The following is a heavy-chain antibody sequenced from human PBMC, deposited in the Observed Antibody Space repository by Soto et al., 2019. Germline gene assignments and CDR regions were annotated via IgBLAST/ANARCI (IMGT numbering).Heavy chain of an antibody. V-gene: IGHV4-34*02. CDR3: ARAAGSPYYMEV. Sequence: QVQLQQWGAGLLKPSETLSLTCDVYGGSFSGYHWNWIRLSPGKGLECIGEIHHSGATNYNPSLKSRVTLSVDTSKDQFSLGLSSVTAADTGVYYCARAAGSPYYMEVWGRGTRVTVSS. CDR1: GGSFSGYH. D-gene: IGHD3-10*01. J-gene: IGHJ6*03. CDR2: IHHSGAT.